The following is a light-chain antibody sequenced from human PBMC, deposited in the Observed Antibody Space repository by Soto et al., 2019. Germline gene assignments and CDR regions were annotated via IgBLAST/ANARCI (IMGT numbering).Light chain of an antibody. J-gene: IGKJ2*01. Sequence: AIRMTQSPSSLSASTGDRVTITCRASQGISSYLAWYQQKPGKAPKLLIYAASTLQSGVPSRFSGSGSGTDFTFTISCLQSEDFATYYCQQYYSYPHTFGQGTKLEIK. V-gene: IGKV1-8*01. CDR3: QQYYSYPHT. CDR2: AAS. CDR1: QGISSY.